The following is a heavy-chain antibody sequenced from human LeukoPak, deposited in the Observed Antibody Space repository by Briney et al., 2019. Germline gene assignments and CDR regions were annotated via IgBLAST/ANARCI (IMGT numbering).Heavy chain of an antibody. Sequence: GGSLRLSCAASGFTFSSYWMSWVRQAPGKGLEGVANIKQDGSEKYYVDSVKGRFTISRDNAKNSLYLQMNSLRAEDTAVYYCARARYYDFWSGYYPYYFDYWGQGTLVTVSS. V-gene: IGHV3-7*01. CDR1: GFTFSSYW. CDR2: IKQDGSEK. CDR3: ARARYYDFWSGYYPYYFDY. J-gene: IGHJ4*02. D-gene: IGHD3-3*01.